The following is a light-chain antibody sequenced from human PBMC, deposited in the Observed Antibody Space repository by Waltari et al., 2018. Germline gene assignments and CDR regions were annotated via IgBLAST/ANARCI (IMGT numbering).Light chain of an antibody. CDR1: QSVITN. CDR3: QQYHNWPRV. J-gene: IGKJ1*01. V-gene: IGKV3-15*01. Sequence: EILMTQSPATLSVSPGERDNLSCKASQSVITNLAWYQQKPAQPPRLLIYGASARATGIPDRFSGSGFGTEFTLAISSLQSEDSAIYYCQQYHNWPRVFGQGTKVEIK. CDR2: GAS.